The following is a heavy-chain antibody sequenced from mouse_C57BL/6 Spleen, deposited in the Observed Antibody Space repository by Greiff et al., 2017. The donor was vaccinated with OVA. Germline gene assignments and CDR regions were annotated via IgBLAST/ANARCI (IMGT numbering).Heavy chain of an antibody. J-gene: IGHJ3*01. D-gene: IGHD3-2*02. CDR1: GYAFSSSW. Sequence: LVESGPELVKPGASVKISCKASGYAFSSSWMNWVKQRPGKGLEWIGRIYPGDGDTNYNGKFKGKATLTADKSSSTAYMQLSSLTSEDSAVYVCARSAAQATSFAYWGQGTLVTVSA. V-gene: IGHV1-82*01. CDR2: IYPGDGDT. CDR3: ARSAAQATSFAY.